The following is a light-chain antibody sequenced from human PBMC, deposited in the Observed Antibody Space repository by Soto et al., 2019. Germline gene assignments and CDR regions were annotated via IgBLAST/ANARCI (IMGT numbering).Light chain of an antibody. J-gene: IGKJ4*01. V-gene: IGKV3-15*01. CDR1: QSVSSN. CDR3: QQYNNWPRGVT. CDR2: GAS. Sequence: EIVMTQSPATLSVSPGERATLSCRASQSVSSNLAWYQQKPGQAPRLLIYGASTRATGIPARFSGSGSGPEFTLTISSLQSEDFAVYYCQQYNNWPRGVTFGGGTKVEIK.